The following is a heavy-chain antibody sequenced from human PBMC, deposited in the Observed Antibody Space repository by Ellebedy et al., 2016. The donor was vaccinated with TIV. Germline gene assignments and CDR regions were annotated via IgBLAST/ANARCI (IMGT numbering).Heavy chain of an antibody. CDR3: ARVAAGGGYDAFDI. J-gene: IGHJ3*02. D-gene: IGHD2-15*01. V-gene: IGHV4-59*01. Sequence: GSLRLXCTVSGGSISSYYWSWIRQPPGKGLEWIGYIYYSGSTNYNPSLKSRVTISVDTSKNQFSLKLSSVTAADTAVYYCARVAAGGGYDAFDIWGQGTMVTVSS. CDR2: IYYSGST. CDR1: GGSISSYY.